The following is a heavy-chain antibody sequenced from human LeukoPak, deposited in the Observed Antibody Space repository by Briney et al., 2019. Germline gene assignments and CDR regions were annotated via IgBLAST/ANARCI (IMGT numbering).Heavy chain of an antibody. J-gene: IGHJ1*01. CDR2: ISAYNGNT. Sequence: ASVKVSCKASGYTFTSYGISWVRQAPGQGLEWMGWISAYNGNTNYAQKLQGRVTMTTDTSTRTAYMELRSLRSDDTAVYYCARPNYYDSSGSEYFQHWGQGTLVTVSS. CDR3: ARPNYYDSSGSEYFQH. CDR1: GYTFTSYG. D-gene: IGHD3-22*01. V-gene: IGHV1-18*01.